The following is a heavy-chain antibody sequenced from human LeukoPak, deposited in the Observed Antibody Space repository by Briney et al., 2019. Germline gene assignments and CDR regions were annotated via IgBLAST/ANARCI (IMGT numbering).Heavy chain of an antibody. CDR1: GGSFSGYY. J-gene: IGHJ4*02. Sequence: SETLSLTCAVYGGSFSGYYWSWLRQPPGKGLEWIGEINHSGSTNYNPSLKSRVTISVDTSKNQFSLKLSSVTAADTAVYYCASTSSRIAAAGRSDYWGQGTLVTVSS. CDR2: INHSGST. V-gene: IGHV4-34*01. CDR3: ASTSSRIAAAGRSDY. D-gene: IGHD6-13*01.